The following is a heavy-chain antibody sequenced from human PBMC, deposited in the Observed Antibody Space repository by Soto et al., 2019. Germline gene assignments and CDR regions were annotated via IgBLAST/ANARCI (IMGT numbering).Heavy chain of an antibody. CDR1: GFTFSNYA. CDR3: ARRSSGWDFDS. V-gene: IGHV3-23*01. CDR2: ISGSGGST. D-gene: IGHD6-19*01. J-gene: IGHJ4*02. Sequence: EVQLLESGGGLVQPGGSLRLSCAAPGFTFSNYAMNWVRQAPGKGLEWVSVISGSGGSTYYADSVKGRFTISRDNSKNTLYLQMNSMRGEDTAVYYCARRSSGWDFDSWGQGTLVTVSS.